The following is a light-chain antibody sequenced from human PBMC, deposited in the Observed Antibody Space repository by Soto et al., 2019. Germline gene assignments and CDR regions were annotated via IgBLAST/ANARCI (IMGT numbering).Light chain of an antibody. J-gene: IGLJ3*02. V-gene: IGLV8-61*01. Sequence: QAVVTQEPSFSVSPGGTVTLTCGLSSGSVSASYGPSWYQQTPGQAPRRLIYSAYTRSSGVPDRFSGSILGNKAALTITGAQEDEESDYYCVLYLGSGIWVFGGGTKLTVL. CDR3: VLYLGSGIWV. CDR2: SAY. CDR1: SGSVSASYG.